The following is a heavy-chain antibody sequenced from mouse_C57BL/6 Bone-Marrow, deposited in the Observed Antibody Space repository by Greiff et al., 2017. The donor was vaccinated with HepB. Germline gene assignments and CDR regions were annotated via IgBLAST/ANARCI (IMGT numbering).Heavy chain of an antibody. Sequence: SGGLVQPKGSLKLSCAASGFSFNTYAMNWVRQAPGKGLEWVARIRSKSNNYATYYADSVKDRFTISRDDSESMLYLQMNNLKTEDTAMYYCVRSPYYYGSSLDYWGQGTTLTVSS. J-gene: IGHJ2*01. V-gene: IGHV10-1*01. D-gene: IGHD1-1*01. CDR3: VRSPYYYGSSLDY. CDR2: IRSKSNNYAT. CDR1: GFSFNTYA.